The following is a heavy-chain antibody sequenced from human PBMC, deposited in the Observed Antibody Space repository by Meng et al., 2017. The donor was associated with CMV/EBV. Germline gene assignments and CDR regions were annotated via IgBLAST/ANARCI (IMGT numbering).Heavy chain of an antibody. V-gene: IGHV3-23*01. CDR1: GFTFSSYA. Sequence: GGSLRLSCAASGFTFSSYAMSWVRQAPGKGLEWVSAISGSGGSTYYADSVKGRFTISRDNSKNTLYLQMNSLRAEDTAVYYCAKDRRWGLLQGWFDPWGQGTLVTVSS. CDR2: ISGSGGST. CDR3: AKDRRWGLLQGWFDP. D-gene: IGHD1-26*01. J-gene: IGHJ5*02.